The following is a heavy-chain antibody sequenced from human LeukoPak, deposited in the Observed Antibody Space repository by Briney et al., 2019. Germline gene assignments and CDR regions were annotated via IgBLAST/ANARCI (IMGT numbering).Heavy chain of an antibody. CDR3: ARYQNHPGIAAAGGMDV. CDR2: ISAYNGNT. CDR1: GYTFTNYS. D-gene: IGHD6-13*01. V-gene: IGHV1-18*01. Sequence: PVASVKVSCKASGYTFTNYSMHWVRQAPGQGLEWMGWISAYNGNTNYAQKLQGRVTMTTDTSTSTAYMELRSLRSDDTAVYYCARYQNHPGIAAAGGMDVWGQGTTVTVSS. J-gene: IGHJ6*02.